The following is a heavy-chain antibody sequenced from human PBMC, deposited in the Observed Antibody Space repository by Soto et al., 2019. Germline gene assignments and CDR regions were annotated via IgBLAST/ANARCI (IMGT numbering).Heavy chain of an antibody. Sequence: SGPTLVNPTQTLTLTCTFSGFSFTTSEMRVGWIRQPPGKALEWLARIDWDDDKFYSTSLKTRLTISKDTSKNLVVLTMTNMGPVDTATYYCAHIEVSGSAFDIWGQGTMVTVSS. CDR1: GFSFTTSEMR. CDR2: IDWDDDK. D-gene: IGHD2-15*01. V-gene: IGHV2-70*04. J-gene: IGHJ3*02. CDR3: AHIEVSGSAFDI.